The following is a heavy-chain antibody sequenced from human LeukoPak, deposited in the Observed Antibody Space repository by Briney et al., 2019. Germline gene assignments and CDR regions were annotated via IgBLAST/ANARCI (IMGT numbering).Heavy chain of an antibody. CDR1: GYTFTGYY. CDR3: ARDEGHSSGYLGYFDY. D-gene: IGHD3-22*01. J-gene: IGHJ4*02. Sequence: ASVKVSCKASGYTFTGYYMHWVRQAPGQGLEWMGWINPNSGGTNYAQKFQGRVTMTRDTSISTAYMELSRLRSDDTAVYYCARDEGHSSGYLGYFDYWGQGTLVTVSS. CDR2: INPNSGGT. V-gene: IGHV1-2*02.